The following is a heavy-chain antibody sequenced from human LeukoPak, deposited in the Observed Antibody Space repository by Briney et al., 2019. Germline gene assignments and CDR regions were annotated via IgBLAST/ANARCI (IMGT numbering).Heavy chain of an antibody. Sequence: SQTLSLTCTHPVGSICSGRQYSSSIRQHPGKGLEWIGYIYYSGSTYYNPSLKSRVTISVDTSKNVFSLKLSSVTAADTAVYYCAWVDAAGRDYPDYYWGQGTLVTVSS. CDR2: IYYSGST. CDR1: VGSICSGRQY. J-gene: IGHJ4*02. V-gene: IGHV4-31*03. CDR3: AWVDAAGRDYPDYY. D-gene: IGHD6-13*01.